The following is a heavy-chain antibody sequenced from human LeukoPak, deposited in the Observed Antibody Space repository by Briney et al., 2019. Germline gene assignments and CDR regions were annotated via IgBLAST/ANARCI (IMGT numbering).Heavy chain of an antibody. V-gene: IGHV3-66*02. D-gene: IGHD6-13*01. CDR3: ARDVRTAAADPGHDAFDI. CDR1: GFTVSSNY. Sequence: PGGSLRLXCAASGFTVSSNYMSWVRQAPGKGLEWVSVIYSGGSYADSVKGRFTISRDNSKNTLYLQMNSLRAEDTAVYYCARDVRTAAADPGHDAFDIWGQGTMVTVSS. CDR2: IYSGG. J-gene: IGHJ3*02.